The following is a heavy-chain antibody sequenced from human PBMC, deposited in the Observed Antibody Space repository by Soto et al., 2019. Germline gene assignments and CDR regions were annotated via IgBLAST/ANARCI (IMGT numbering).Heavy chain of an antibody. Sequence: GGSLRLSCAASGFTFSSYSMNWVRQAPGKGLEWVSSISSSSSYIYYADSVKGRFTISRDNAKNSLYLQMNSLRAEDTAVYYCARGNSGYSGSTDAFDIWGQGTMVTVSS. V-gene: IGHV3-21*01. CDR2: ISSSSSYI. CDR1: GFTFSSYS. D-gene: IGHD5-12*01. J-gene: IGHJ3*02. CDR3: ARGNSGYSGSTDAFDI.